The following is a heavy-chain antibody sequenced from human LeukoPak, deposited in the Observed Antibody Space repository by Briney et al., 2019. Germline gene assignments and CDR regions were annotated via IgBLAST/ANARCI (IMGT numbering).Heavy chain of an antibody. V-gene: IGHV3-30-3*01. J-gene: IGHJ4*02. D-gene: IGHD2-2*01. CDR2: ISYDGSNK. CDR1: GFTFSSYA. CDR3: ARASRSVVPAAIPFDY. Sequence: GRSLRLSCAASGFTFSSYAMHWVRQAPGKGLEWVAVISYDGSNKYYADSVKGRITISRDNSKNTLYLQMNSLRAEDTAVYYCARASRSVVPAAIPFDYWGQGTLVTVSS.